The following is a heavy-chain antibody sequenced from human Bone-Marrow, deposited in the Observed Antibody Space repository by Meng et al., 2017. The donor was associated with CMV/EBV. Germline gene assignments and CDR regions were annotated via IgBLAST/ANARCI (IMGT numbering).Heavy chain of an antibody. CDR1: GFTFSSYA. D-gene: IGHD3-16*01. Sequence: GESLKISCAASGFTFSSYAMSWVRQAPGKGLEWVANIKEDGSEKYYVSSVKGRFTISRDNSKNTLYLRMNSLRAEDTAVYYCAKDLIPAFYHYYGMDVWGQGTTVTVSS. CDR2: IKEDGSEK. CDR3: AKDLIPAFYHYYGMDV. V-gene: IGHV3-7*03. J-gene: IGHJ6*02.